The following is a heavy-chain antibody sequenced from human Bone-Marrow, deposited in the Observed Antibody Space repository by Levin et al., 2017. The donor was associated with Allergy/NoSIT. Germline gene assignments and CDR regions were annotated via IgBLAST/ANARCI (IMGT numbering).Heavy chain of an antibody. CDR2: ISGSGGNT. Sequence: SCSFSFFPFLPSSLPFFLPSPFPGLEWVSGISGSGGNTDYADSVMGRFSISRDNSKNTLFLQMNSLRAEDTALFYCAKSSTRYYHAYHLDYWGQGTLVTVSS. D-gene: IGHD3-10*01. CDR1: FFPFLPSS. CDR3: AKSSTRYYHAYHLDY. J-gene: IGHJ4*02. V-gene: IGHV3-23*01.